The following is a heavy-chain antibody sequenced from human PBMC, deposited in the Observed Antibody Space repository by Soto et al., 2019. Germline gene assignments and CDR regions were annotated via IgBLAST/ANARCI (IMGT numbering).Heavy chain of an antibody. CDR2: ISAYNGNT. CDR3: ARDSLSDYDILTGYYDDAFDI. V-gene: IGHV1-18*01. J-gene: IGHJ3*02. D-gene: IGHD3-9*01. Sequence: EASVKVSCKASGYTFTSYGISWVRQAPGQGLEWMGWISAYNGNTNYAQKLQGRVTMTTDTSTSTAYMELRSLRSDDTAVYYCARDSLSDYDILTGYYDDAFDIWGQGTMVTVSS. CDR1: GYTFTSYG.